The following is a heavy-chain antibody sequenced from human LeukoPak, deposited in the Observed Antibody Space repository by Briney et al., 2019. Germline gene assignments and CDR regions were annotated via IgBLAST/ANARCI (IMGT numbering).Heavy chain of an antibody. J-gene: IGHJ5*02. D-gene: IGHD4-17*01. V-gene: IGHV4-34*01. Sequence: SETLSLTCAVYGGSFSGYYWSWIRQPPGKGLEWIGEINHSGSTNYNPSLKTRVTVSLDTSKNQFSLNLISVTAADTAVYYCARSPQGTATTANWLDPWGQGTLVTVSS. CDR2: INHSGST. CDR3: ARSPQGTATTANWLDP. CDR1: GGSFSGYY.